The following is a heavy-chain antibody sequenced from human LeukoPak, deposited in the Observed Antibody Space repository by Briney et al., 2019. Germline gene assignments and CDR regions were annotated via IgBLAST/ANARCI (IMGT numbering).Heavy chain of an antibody. CDR3: ARGVATILAY. Sequence: PSETLSLTCSVSDGSINSYYWSWIRQPPGKGLEWIGYIYYSGSTNYNPSLKSRVTISVDTSKNQFSLKLSSVTAADTAVYYCARGVATILAYWGQGTLVTVSS. J-gene: IGHJ4*02. D-gene: IGHD5-12*01. CDR1: DGSINSYY. V-gene: IGHV4-59*01. CDR2: IYYSGST.